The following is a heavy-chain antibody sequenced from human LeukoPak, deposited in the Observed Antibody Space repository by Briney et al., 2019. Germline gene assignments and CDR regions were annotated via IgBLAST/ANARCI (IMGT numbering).Heavy chain of an antibody. CDR3: ARSYYDYVWGSYRHFDY. V-gene: IGHV1-18*01. J-gene: IGHJ4*02. CDR1: GYTFTSYG. Sequence: ASVKVSCKASGYTFTSYGISWVRQAPGQGLEWMGWISAYNGNTNYAQKLLGRVTMTTDTSTSTAYMELRSLRSDDTAVYYCARSYYDYVWGSYRHFDYWGQGTLVTVSS. CDR2: ISAYNGNT. D-gene: IGHD3-16*02.